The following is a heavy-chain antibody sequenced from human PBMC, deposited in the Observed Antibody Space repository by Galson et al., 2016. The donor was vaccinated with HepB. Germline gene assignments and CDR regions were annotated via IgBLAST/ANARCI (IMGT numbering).Heavy chain of an antibody. CDR1: GVTFSTSW. D-gene: IGHD3-10*01. CDR2: INSDGSET. Sequence: SLRLSCAASGVTFSTSWMHWVRQAPGKGLVWVSRINSDGSETTYADSVKGRFTVSGDNAKNTLYLQMKSLRAEDTALYYCAREDFHYKGDALDIWGQGTMVTVSS. CDR3: AREDFHYKGDALDI. V-gene: IGHV3-74*01. J-gene: IGHJ3*02.